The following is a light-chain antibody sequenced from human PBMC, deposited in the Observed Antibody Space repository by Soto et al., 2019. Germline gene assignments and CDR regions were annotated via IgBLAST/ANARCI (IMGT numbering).Light chain of an antibody. J-gene: IGKJ1*01. CDR3: KHYNSQAEA. CDR1: QSISYW. V-gene: IGKV1-5*03. Sequence: DTQMTQSPSTLSASVVDRVTITCMASQSISYWLSWYQQKPWKAPILLIYKASILESVCPSRSSGSGSATELTLTTSSLQPDDFATYYCKHYNSQAEAFGQGTKVDIK. CDR2: KAS.